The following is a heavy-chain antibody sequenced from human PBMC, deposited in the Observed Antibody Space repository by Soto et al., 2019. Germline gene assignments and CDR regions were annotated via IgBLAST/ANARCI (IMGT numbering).Heavy chain of an antibody. Sequence: EVQLVESGGGLVQPGRSLRLSCAASGFTSDDYAMHWVRQAPGKGLEWVSGISWNSGTIVYADSVKGRFTISRDNAKNSLYLQMNSLRGEDTALYYCAKDMRGGSSSSRYYYGLDVWGQGTTVTVSS. CDR3: AKDMRGGSSSSRYYYGLDV. CDR1: GFTSDDYA. V-gene: IGHV3-9*02. J-gene: IGHJ6*02. CDR2: ISWNSGTI. D-gene: IGHD6-13*01.